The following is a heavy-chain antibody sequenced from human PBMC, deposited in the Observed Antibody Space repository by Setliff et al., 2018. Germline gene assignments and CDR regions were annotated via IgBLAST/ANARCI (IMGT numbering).Heavy chain of an antibody. CDR3: AGDHVYGSQYYYYYGMDV. CDR2: IKQDGSEK. CDR1: GFTFSRYW. Sequence: GGSLRLSCAASGFTFSRYWMSWVRQAPGKGLEWVANIKQDGSEKYYVDSVKGRFTISRDNAKNSLYLQMNSLRAEDTAVYYCAGDHVYGSQYYYYYGMDVWGQGTTVTVSS. D-gene: IGHD3-10*01. V-gene: IGHV3-7*01. J-gene: IGHJ6*02.